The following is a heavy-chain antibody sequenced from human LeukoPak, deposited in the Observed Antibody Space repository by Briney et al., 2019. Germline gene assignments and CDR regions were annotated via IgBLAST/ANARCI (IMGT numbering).Heavy chain of an antibody. CDR1: GLTFSSYA. CDR3: ASTEPDISDLAGRFDY. J-gene: IGHJ4*02. D-gene: IGHD2-21*02. CDR2: IIPIFGTA. Sequence: ASVKVSCKASGLTFSSYAISWVRQAPGQGLEWVGGIIPIFGTANYAHTFKGRVTITSDESTSTAQMELSSLRSDDTAVYYCASTEPDISDLAGRFDYWGQGTPVTVSS. V-gene: IGHV1-69*05.